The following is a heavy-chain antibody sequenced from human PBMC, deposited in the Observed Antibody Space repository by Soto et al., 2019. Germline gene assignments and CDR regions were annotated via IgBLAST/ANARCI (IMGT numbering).Heavy chain of an antibody. J-gene: IGHJ4*02. CDR3: ARGHRGTFLGWLSHYYFDY. CDR2: INPNSENK. Sequence: ASVNVSRKVSGYTFDNFEINWARQATGHGLEWTGWINPNSENKGVVQQFRGRVSMPTNTSVNTAYMELSGLCSEDTAVYYFARGHRGTFLGWLSHYYFDYWGLGTLVTVSS. V-gene: IGHV1-8*01. D-gene: IGHD3-3*01. CDR1: GYTFDNFE.